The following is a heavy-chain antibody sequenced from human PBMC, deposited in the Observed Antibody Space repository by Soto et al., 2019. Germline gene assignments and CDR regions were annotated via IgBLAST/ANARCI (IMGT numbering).Heavy chain of an antibody. J-gene: IGHJ4*02. CDR1: GFTFSSYE. Sequence: LRLSCAASGFTFSSYEMNWVRQAPGKGLEWVSYISSSGSTIYYADSVKGRFTISRDNAKNSLYLQMNSLRAEDTAVYYCARSPFYFDYWGQGTLVTVSS. V-gene: IGHV3-48*03. CDR3: ARSPFYFDY. CDR2: ISSSGSTI.